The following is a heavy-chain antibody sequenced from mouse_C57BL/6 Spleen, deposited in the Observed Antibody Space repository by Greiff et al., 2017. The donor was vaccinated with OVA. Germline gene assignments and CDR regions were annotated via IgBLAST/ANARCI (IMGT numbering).Heavy chain of an antibody. J-gene: IGHJ2*01. CDR2: IYPGDGDT. CDR1: GYAFSSSW. CDR3: ARSVFTTVVADY. D-gene: IGHD1-1*01. V-gene: IGHV1-82*01. Sequence: VQLQQSGPELVKPGASVKISCKASGYAFSSSWMNWVKQRPGKGLEWIGRIYPGDGDTNYNGKFKGKATLTADKSSSTAYMQLSSLTSEDSAVYFCARSVFTTVVADYWGQGTTLTVSS.